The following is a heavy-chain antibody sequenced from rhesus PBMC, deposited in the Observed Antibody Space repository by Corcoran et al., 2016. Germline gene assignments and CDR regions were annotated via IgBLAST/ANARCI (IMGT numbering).Heavy chain of an antibody. D-gene: IGHD2-8*01. V-gene: IGHV4-65*02. J-gene: IGHJ6*01. CDR1: GGSINNHNW. CDR2: IGGTTDTT. CDR3: VRHGYCSVSQCYYGLDS. Sequence: QVQLQESGPGLVKPSETLPLTCAVSGGSINNHNWWTWVRPPPGVGLERIGNIGGTTDTTNYNTNLKSRVTISKDTSKNQLSLKLSSMTAADTAVYYCVRHGYCSVSQCYYGLDSWGQGVVVTVSS.